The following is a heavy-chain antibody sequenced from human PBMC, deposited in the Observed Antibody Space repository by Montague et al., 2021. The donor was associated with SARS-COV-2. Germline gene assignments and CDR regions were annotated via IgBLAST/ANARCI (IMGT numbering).Heavy chain of an antibody. J-gene: IGHJ5*02. CDR2: IYYSGST. CDR1: GGSISSSSNY. D-gene: IGHD3-10*01. CDR3: ARLVWFGELSSENWFDP. Sequence: SETLSLTCTVSGGSISSSSNYWGWIRQPPGKGLEWIGSIYYSGSTYYNSSLKSRVTISVDTSKNQFSPKLNSVTAADTAVYYCARLVWFGELSSENWFDPWGQGTLVTVSS. V-gene: IGHV4-39*01.